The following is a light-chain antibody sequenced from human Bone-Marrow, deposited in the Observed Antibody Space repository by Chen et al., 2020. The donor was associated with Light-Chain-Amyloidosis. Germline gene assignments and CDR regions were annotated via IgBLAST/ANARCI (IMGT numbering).Light chain of an antibody. J-gene: IGLJ2*01. CDR3: QSADISNTSEVI. CDR2: RDT. Sequence: SYEQTPPPSVYVSLGQTDRITCSGDDLPTKYAYWSQQKPGQDPVLVIHRDTERPSGISERFSGSSSGTTATLTIIGVQAEDEADYHCQSADISNTSEVIFVGGTKLTVL. CDR1: DLPTKY. V-gene: IGLV3-25*03.